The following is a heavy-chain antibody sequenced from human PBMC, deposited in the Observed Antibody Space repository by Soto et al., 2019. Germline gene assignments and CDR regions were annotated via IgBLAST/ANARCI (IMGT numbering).Heavy chain of an antibody. CDR1: GFTVSSNY. CDR2: IYSGGST. J-gene: IGHJ4*02. D-gene: IGHD4-17*01. CDR3: ARHYGDYRGNFDY. V-gene: IGHV3-53*04. Sequence: EVQLVESGGGLVQPGGSLRLSCAASGFTVSSNYMSWVRQAPGKGLEWVSVIYSGGSTYYADSVKGRFTISRHNSKNTLYLQMNSLRAEDTGVYYCARHYGDYRGNFDYWGQGTLVTVSS.